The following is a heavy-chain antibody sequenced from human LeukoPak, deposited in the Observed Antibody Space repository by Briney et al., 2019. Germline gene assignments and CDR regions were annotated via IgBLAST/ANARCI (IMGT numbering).Heavy chain of an antibody. V-gene: IGHV4-59*01. Sequence: SGTLSLTCTVSGGSISSYYWSWIRQPPGKGLEWIGYIYYSGSTNYNPSLKSRVTISVDTSKNQFSLKLSSVTAADTAVYYCARGTWFGEFRFDPWGQGTLVTVSS. J-gene: IGHJ5*02. CDR3: ARGTWFGEFRFDP. CDR2: IYYSGST. D-gene: IGHD3-10*01. CDR1: GGSISSYY.